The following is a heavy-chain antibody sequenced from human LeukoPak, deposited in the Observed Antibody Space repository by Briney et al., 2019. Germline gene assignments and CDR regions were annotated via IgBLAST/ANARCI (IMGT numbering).Heavy chain of an antibody. V-gene: IGHV3-30-3*01. J-gene: IGHJ4*02. CDR3: ARDEGFVVVTAILDY. Sequence: PGKSRRLSCSASGFTLSNYAIHWVRQPPGKGLEWVAVISYDGSNKYYADSVKGRSTISRDNSKNTLYLQMNSLRAEAPAVYSCARDEGFVVVTAILDYWGQGTLVTVSS. CDR2: ISYDGSNK. D-gene: IGHD2-21*02. CDR1: GFTLSNYA.